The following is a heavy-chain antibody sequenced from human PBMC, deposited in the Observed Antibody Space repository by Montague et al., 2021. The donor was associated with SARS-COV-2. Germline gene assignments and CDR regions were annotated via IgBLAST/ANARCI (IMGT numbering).Heavy chain of an antibody. CDR1: GDSVSSNIAA. CDR2: TYYRSKWYN. J-gene: IGHJ4*02. D-gene: IGHD2-2*01. Sequence: CAISGDSVSSNIAAWNWIRQSPSRGLEWLGRTYYRSKWYNDYAVSVRSRITISPDTSKNQFSLQLNSVTAADTAVYFCARQLPSYCSTNKCYPYYFDVWGQGALVTVSP. V-gene: IGHV6-1*01. CDR3: ARQLPSYCSTNKCYPYYFDV.